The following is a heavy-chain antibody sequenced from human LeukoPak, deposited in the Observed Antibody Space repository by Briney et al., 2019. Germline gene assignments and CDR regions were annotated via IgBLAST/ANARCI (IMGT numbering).Heavy chain of an antibody. J-gene: IGHJ4*02. CDR2: IRFDGSNK. CDR3: VKDYESSYFDNSGNPAY. D-gene: IGHD3-22*01. V-gene: IGHV3-30*02. Sequence: GGSLRLSCAASGFTFSSQGMHWVRQAPGKGLEWVSFIRFDGSNKYYADSVKGRFTISRDNSRNTLSLQTNSLRAEDTAVYYCVKDYESSYFDNSGNPAYWGQGTLVTVSS. CDR1: GFTFSSQG.